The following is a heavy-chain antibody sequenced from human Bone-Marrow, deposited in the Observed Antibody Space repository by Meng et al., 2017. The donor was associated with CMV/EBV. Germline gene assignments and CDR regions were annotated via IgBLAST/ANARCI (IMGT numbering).Heavy chain of an antibody. CDR2: ISSSSSTI. Sequence: GESLKISCAASGFTFSSYSMNWVRQAPGKGLEWVSYISSSSSTIYYADSVKGRFTISRDNAKNSLYLQMNSLRAEDTAVYYCASVPVDTAMVRGNYYGMDVWGQGTTVTVSS. D-gene: IGHD5-18*01. J-gene: IGHJ6*02. CDR1: GFTFSSYS. V-gene: IGHV3-48*04. CDR3: ASVPVDTAMVRGNYYGMDV.